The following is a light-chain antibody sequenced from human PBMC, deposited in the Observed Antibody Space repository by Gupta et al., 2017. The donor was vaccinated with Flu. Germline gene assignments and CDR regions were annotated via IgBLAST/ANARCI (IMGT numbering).Light chain of an antibody. V-gene: IGKV3-15*01. CDR1: QSVSSI. CDR2: GAS. J-gene: IGKJ1*01. Sequence: GDRATRCCRASQSVSSIVAWYLQRPGQAPRLLIAGASTRGTDTPDRSSGSGARALFILIINMLQADDVVYYCCQQDNNWPLTFGQGTKV. CDR3: QQDNNWPLT.